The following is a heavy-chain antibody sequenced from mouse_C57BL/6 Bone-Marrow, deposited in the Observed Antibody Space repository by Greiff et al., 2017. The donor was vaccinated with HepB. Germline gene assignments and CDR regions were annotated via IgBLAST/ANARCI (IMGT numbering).Heavy chain of an antibody. V-gene: IGHV5-4*03. D-gene: IGHD1-1*01. CDR2: ISDGGSYT. CDR1: GFTFSSYA. Sequence: EVKLVESGGGLVKPGGSLKLSCAASGFTFSSYAMSWVRQTPEKRLEWVATISDGGSYTYYPDNVKGRFTISRDNAKNKLYLQMSHLKSEDTAMYYCARAPIYYYGGSYAMDYWDQGTSVTLSA. J-gene: IGHJ4*01. CDR3: ARAPIYYYGGSYAMDY.